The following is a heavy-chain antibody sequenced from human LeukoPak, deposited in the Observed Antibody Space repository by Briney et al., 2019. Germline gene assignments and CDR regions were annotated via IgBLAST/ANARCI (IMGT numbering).Heavy chain of an antibody. D-gene: IGHD1-26*01. J-gene: IGHJ4*02. CDR2: IYSGGST. CDR3: ARVSVFSGSYLDY. CDR1: GFTVSSNY. Sequence: GGSLRLSCAASGFTVSSNYMSWVRQAPGKGLGWVSVIYSGGSTYYSDSVKGRFTISRDNSKNTLYLQMNSLRAEDTAVYYCARVSVFSGSYLDYWGQGTLVTVSS. V-gene: IGHV3-53*01.